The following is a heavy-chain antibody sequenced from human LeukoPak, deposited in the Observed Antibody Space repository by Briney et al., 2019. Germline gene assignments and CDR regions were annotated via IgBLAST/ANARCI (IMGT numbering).Heavy chain of an antibody. Sequence: GGSLRLSCAASGFTFSSYAMRWVRQAPGKGLEWVSIISSSGGSTHYADSVRGRFTISRDNSKNTLYLQMNSLRAEDTAVYYCAKDRTPTYYDILTGYLPFDYWGQGTLVTVSS. D-gene: IGHD3-9*01. V-gene: IGHV3-23*01. J-gene: IGHJ4*02. CDR1: GFTFSSYA. CDR2: ISSSGGST. CDR3: AKDRTPTYYDILTGYLPFDY.